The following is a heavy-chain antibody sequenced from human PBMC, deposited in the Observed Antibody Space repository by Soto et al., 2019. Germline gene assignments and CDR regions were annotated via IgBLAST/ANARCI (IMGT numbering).Heavy chain of an antibody. J-gene: IGHJ6*02. CDR3: AREGGYYLDYYGLDV. CDR2: IIPILGIA. D-gene: IGHD6-25*01. Sequence: QVPLVQSGAEVKKPGSSVKVSCKASGGTFSSYTISWVRQAPGQGLEWMGRIIPILGIANYAQKFQGRVTITADNPTSTAYMELSSLRSDDTAVYYCAREGGYYLDYYGLDVWGQGTTVTVSS. V-gene: IGHV1-69*08. CDR1: GGTFSSYT.